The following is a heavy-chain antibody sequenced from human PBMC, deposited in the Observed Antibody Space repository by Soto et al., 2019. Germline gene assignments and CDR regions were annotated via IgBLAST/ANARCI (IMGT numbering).Heavy chain of an antibody. D-gene: IGHD2-2*01. V-gene: IGHV4-39*01. Sequence: SETLSLTCTVSNFSVLTSIYYWYWIRQPPGKGLEWVGTVYYTGTTYYNPSLQSRVTISIDTSKNQFSLNLNSVTAADTAVYYXARNWNLALVPAAYFDSWGQGTLVTVSS. CDR3: ARNWNLALVPAAYFDS. CDR2: VYYTGTT. CDR1: NFSVLTSIYY. J-gene: IGHJ4*02.